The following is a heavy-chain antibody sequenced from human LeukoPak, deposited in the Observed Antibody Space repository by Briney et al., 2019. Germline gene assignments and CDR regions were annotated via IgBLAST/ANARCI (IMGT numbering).Heavy chain of an antibody. CDR1: GYTFTGYY. Sequence: GASVKVSCKASGYTFTGYYMHWVRQAPGQGLEWMGWINPNSGGTNYAQKFQGWVTMTRDTSISTAYMELSRLRSDDTAVYYCARATTVTTIGAFDIWGQGTMVTVSS. CDR3: ARATTVTTIGAFDI. CDR2: INPNSGGT. D-gene: IGHD4-17*01. J-gene: IGHJ3*02. V-gene: IGHV1-2*04.